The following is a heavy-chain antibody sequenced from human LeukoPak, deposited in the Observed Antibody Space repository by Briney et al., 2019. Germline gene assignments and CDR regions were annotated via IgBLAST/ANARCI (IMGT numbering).Heavy chain of an antibody. CDR2: IWYDGSNK. CDR1: GFTFSSYG. J-gene: IGHJ4*02. Sequence: PGGSLRLSCAASGFTFSSYGMHWVRQAPGKGLEWVAVIWYDGSNKYYADSVKGRFTISRDNSKNTLYLQMNSLRAEDTAVYYCAREMATGTFDYWGQGTLVTVSS. CDR3: AREMATGTFDY. D-gene: IGHD2-8*01. V-gene: IGHV3-33*01.